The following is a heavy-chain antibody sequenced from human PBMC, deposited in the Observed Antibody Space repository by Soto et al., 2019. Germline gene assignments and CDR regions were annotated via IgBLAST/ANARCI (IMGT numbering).Heavy chain of an antibody. V-gene: IGHV4-4*02. D-gene: IGHD6-13*01. CDR2: IYHSGTT. CDR1: GASISNTNW. J-gene: IGHJ4*02. CDR3: AIPGAGDFDY. Sequence: QVQLQESGPGLVEPSGTLSLTCAVSGASISNTNWWSWVRQPPGKGPEWIGEIYHSGTTNCDPSLKSRVTISVDKSKNQFSLKLSSVTAADTAVYYCAIPGAGDFDYWGQGTLVTVSS.